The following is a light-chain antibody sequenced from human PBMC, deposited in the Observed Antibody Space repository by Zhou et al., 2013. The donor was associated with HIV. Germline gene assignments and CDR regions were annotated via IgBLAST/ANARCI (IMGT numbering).Light chain of an antibody. CDR3: QQYGSSFT. CDR2: SAS. V-gene: IGKV3-20*01. Sequence: ETVLTQSPATLSVPPGERATLSCRASQSVNSNLAWYQQKPGQAPRLLIYSASSRATGIPDRFSGSGSGTDFTLTISRLEPEDFAVYYCQQYGSSFTFGPGTKVDIK. J-gene: IGKJ3*01. CDR1: QSVNSN.